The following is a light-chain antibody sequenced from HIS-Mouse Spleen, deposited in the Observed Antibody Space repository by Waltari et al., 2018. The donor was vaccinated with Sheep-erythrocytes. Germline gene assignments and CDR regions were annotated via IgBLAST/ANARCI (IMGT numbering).Light chain of an antibody. J-gene: IGLJ3*02. V-gene: IGLV2-23*01. Sequence: QSALTQPASVSGSPGQSTTISCTGTSSHAGSYNLVSWYQQHPGKAPKLMIYEGSKRPSGVSNRFSGSKSGNTASLTISGLQAEDEADYYCCSYAGSSTPWVFGGGTKLTVL. CDR3: CSYAGSSTPWV. CDR1: SSHAGSYNL. CDR2: EGS.